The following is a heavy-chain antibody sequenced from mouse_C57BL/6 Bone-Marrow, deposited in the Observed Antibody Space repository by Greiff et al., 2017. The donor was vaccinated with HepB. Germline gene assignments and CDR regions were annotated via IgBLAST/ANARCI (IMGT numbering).Heavy chain of an antibody. CDR3: ASLTGTFAMDY. Sequence: QVHVKQSGPELVKPGASVKISCKASGYTFTDYYINWVKQRPGQGLEWIGWIFPGSGSTYYNEKFKGKATLTVDKSSSTAYMLLSSLTSEDSAVYFCASLTGTFAMDYWGQGTSVTVSS. CDR2: IFPGSGST. V-gene: IGHV1-75*01. J-gene: IGHJ4*01. CDR1: GYTFTDYY. D-gene: IGHD4-1*01.